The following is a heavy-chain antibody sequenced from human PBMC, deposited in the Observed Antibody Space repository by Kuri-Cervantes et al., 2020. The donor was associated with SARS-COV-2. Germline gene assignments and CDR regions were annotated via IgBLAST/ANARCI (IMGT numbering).Heavy chain of an antibody. J-gene: IGHJ4*02. CDR3: AYGTYYDILTGYLDFDY. V-gene: IGHV3-48*01. CDR2: ISSSSSTI. D-gene: IGHD3-9*01. Sequence: GESLKISCAASGFTFSSYSMNWVRQAPGKGLEWVSYISSSSSTIYYADSVKGRFTISRDNSKNTLYLQMNSLRAEDTAVYYCAYGTYYDILTGYLDFDYWGQVTLVTVSS. CDR1: GFTFSSYS.